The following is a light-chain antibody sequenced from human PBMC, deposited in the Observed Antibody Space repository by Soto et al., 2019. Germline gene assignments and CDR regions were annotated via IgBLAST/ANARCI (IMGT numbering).Light chain of an antibody. CDR3: ASWDESGPYV. CDR1: SSNIGGNN. V-gene: IGLV1-44*01. Sequence: QSVLTQPPSASGTPGQRVTISCSGSSSNIGGNNVNSYQQLPGTAPNLLIYSNSRRPSGVPARLSGSKSGTSAALAISGLQSEDEDDYYCASWDESGPYVFGPGTKVTVL. CDR2: SNS. J-gene: IGLJ1*01.